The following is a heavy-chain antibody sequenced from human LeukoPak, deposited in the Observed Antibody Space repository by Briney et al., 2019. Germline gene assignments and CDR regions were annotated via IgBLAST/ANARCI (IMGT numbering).Heavy chain of an antibody. J-gene: IGHJ6*02. V-gene: IGHV4-59*01. D-gene: IGHD6-19*01. CDR1: AGSISSYY. CDR3: ARDGRIAVAGFYYYYGMDV. Sequence: SETLSLTCTVSAGSISSYYWTWIRQPPGKGLEWIGYICYSGSTNYNPSLKSRVTISVDTSKNQFSLKLSSVTAADTAMYYCARDGRIAVAGFYYYYGMDVWGQGTTVTVSS. CDR2: ICYSGST.